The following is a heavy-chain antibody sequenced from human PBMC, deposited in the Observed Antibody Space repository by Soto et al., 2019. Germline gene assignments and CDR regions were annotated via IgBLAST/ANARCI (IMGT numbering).Heavy chain of an antibody. Sequence: SATRSLTCTVAGGSFATYYWSWIRQPPGKGLEWIGYMYYTGNTNYNPSLKSRVTISVDTSKNQYSLKLRSVTAADTAVYFCARYFDWPNAFDIWGQGTMVT. CDR2: MYYTGNT. D-gene: IGHD3-9*01. J-gene: IGHJ3*02. V-gene: IGHV4-59*01. CDR3: ARYFDWPNAFDI. CDR1: GGSFATYY.